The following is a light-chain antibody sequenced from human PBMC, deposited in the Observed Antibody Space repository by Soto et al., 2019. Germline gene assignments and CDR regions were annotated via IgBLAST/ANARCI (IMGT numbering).Light chain of an antibody. V-gene: IGKV3-11*01. CDR3: VQRSTWPWT. CDR1: QSVSSY. CDR2: DTS. J-gene: IGKJ1*01. Sequence: EIVLTQSPATLSLSPGERATLSCRASQSVSSYLAWYQHKPGQAPRLLIYDTSNRATGTPARFGGSGSGPDFTLTISVLEPEDFAVYCCVQRSTWPWTVGQGTKVEIK.